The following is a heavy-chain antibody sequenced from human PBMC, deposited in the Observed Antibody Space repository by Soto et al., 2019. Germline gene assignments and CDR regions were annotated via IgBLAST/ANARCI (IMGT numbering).Heavy chain of an antibody. CDR2: ISGNVGSTT. CDR1: GITFTNHA. Sequence: EVQLLESGGGLAQPGGSLRLSCAVSGITFTNHAMGWVRQAPGKGLEWVSGISGNVGSTTHYADSVKGRVTISRDNAKSMTFLQLNSLRAEDTAVYYCAKHRGFVAGPFDYWGQGTLVIVSS. CDR3: AKHRGFVAGPFDY. J-gene: IGHJ4*02. V-gene: IGHV3-23*01. D-gene: IGHD6-19*01.